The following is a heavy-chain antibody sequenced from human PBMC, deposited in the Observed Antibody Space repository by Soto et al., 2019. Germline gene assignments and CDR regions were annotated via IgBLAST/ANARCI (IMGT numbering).Heavy chain of an antibody. CDR3: AKDRADGDYGLFAY. J-gene: IGHJ4*02. CDR1: GFTFRSYG. Sequence: QVQLVESGGGVVQPGRSLRLSCAASGFTFRSYGMHWVRQAPGKGLEWVAVISYDGSNKYYADSVKGRFTISRDNAKNTLYRQINSLRGEDTAVYYCAKDRADGDYGLFAYWGQGTLVTVSS. D-gene: IGHD4-17*01. CDR2: ISYDGSNK. V-gene: IGHV3-30*18.